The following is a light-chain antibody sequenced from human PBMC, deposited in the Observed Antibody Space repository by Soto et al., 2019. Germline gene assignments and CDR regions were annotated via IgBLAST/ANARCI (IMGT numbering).Light chain of an antibody. V-gene: IGKV3-20*01. CDR2: GAS. CDR3: QQYGGSPHT. Sequence: EIVLTQSPGPLSLSPGERATLSCRASQSVNSRYLAWYQQKPGQAPRLLIYGASSRATDIPDRFSGSGSGTDFTLTISRLEPEDFVVYYCQQYGGSPHTFGQGTELEIK. J-gene: IGKJ2*01. CDR1: QSVNSRY.